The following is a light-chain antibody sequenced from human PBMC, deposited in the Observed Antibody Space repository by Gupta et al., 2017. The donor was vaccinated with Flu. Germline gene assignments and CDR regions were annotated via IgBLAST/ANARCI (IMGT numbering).Light chain of an antibody. V-gene: IGKV1-9*01. CDR3: QQVHSYSFT. J-gene: IGKJ3*01. Sequence: DIQLTQSPSFLSASVGDRVTITCRASQDIASYLAWYQQKPGKAPKLLISVASTLQSGVPSRFSGSGSGTEFSLTISSLQPEDFATYHCQQVHSYSFTFGHGTKVDFK. CDR1: QDIASY. CDR2: VAS.